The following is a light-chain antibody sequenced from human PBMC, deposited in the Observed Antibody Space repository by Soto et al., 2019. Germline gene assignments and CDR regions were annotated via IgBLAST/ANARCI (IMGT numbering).Light chain of an antibody. V-gene: IGLV2-14*01. CDR2: EVS. Sequence: QPALTQPASVSGSPGQSITISCTGTNSDVGAYNYVSWYQQHPGEAPKLLIYEVSNRPSGVSNRFSGSKSGNTASLTISGLQAEDEADYYCNSHASSPTFVFGSGTKVTVL. J-gene: IGLJ1*01. CDR3: NSHASSPTFV. CDR1: NSDVGAYNY.